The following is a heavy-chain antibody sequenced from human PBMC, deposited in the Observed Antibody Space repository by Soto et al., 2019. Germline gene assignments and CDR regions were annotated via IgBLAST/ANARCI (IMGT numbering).Heavy chain of an antibody. D-gene: IGHD2-21*02. Sequence: GGSLRLSCAASGFTFSNAWMSWVRQAPGKGLEWVGRIKSKTDGGTTDYAAPVKGRFTISRDDSKNTLYLQMNSLKTEDTAVYYCTTDRCGGDCWYFDLWGRGTLVTVSS. CDR3: TTDRCGGDCWYFDL. CDR2: IKSKTDGGTT. CDR1: GFTFSNAW. J-gene: IGHJ2*01. V-gene: IGHV3-15*01.